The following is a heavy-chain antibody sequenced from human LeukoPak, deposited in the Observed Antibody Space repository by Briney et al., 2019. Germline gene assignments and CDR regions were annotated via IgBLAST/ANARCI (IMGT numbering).Heavy chain of an antibody. CDR3: ARDSYDFWSGYYPHYYYYMDV. D-gene: IGHD3-3*01. Sequence: GGSLRLSCAASGFTFSSYGMSWVRQAPGKGLEWVSSISSSSSYIYYADSVKGRFTISRDNAKNSLYLQMNSLRAEDTAVYYCARDSYDFWSGYYPHYYYYMDVWGKGTTVTVSS. J-gene: IGHJ6*03. CDR1: GFTFSSYG. V-gene: IGHV3-21*01. CDR2: ISSSSSYI.